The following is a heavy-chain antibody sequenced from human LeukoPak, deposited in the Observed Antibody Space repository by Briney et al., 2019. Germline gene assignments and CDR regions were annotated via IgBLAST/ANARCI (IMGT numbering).Heavy chain of an antibody. V-gene: IGHV3-23*01. D-gene: IGHD6-19*01. Sequence: PGGSLRLSCAASGFTFSSYSMNWVRQAPGKGLEWVSAISNSGVSTYYADSVKGRFTISRDNSKSTLYLQMNSLRAEDTAVYYCAKKVSGWSENFQHWGQGTLVAVSS. CDR3: AKKVSGWSENFQH. J-gene: IGHJ1*01. CDR2: ISNSGVST. CDR1: GFTFSSYS.